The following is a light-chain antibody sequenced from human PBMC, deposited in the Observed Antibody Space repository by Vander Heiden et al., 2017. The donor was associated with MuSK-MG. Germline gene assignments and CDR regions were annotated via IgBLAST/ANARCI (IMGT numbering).Light chain of an antibody. CDR3: RQANSSPFT. CDR2: TTS. Sequence: DIQMTQSPSSLSASVGDRVTITCRASQGIRNDLHWYQQKPGKAPKRLIYTTSSLQSGVPSRFSGSGSGIEFTLTISSLQPEDFATYYCRQANSSPFTFGGGTTVEIK. CDR1: QGIRND. J-gene: IGKJ4*01. V-gene: IGKV1-17*01.